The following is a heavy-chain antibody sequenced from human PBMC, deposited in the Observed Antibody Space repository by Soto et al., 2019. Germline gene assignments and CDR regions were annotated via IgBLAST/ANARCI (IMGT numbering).Heavy chain of an antibody. CDR3: ARGGNGYSSGWYNYYGMDV. Sequence: LSETLSLTCTVSGGSISSYYWSWIRQPPGKGLEWIGYIYYSGSTNYNPSLKSRVTISVDTSKNQFSLKLSSVTAADTAVYYCARGGNGYSSGWYNYYGMDVWGKGTTVTVSS. D-gene: IGHD6-19*01. V-gene: IGHV4-59*01. CDR2: IYYSGST. CDR1: GGSISSYY. J-gene: IGHJ6*04.